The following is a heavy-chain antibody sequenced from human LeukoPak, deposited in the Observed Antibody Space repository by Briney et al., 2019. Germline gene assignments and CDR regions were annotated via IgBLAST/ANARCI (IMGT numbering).Heavy chain of an antibody. CDR1: GFTFSSYS. CDR2: ISSSSSYI. V-gene: IGHV3-21*01. J-gene: IGHJ4*02. Sequence: GGSLRLSCAASGFTFSSYSMNWVRQAPGKGLEWVSSISSSSSYIYYADSVKGRFTISRDNAKNSLYLQMNSLRAEDTAVYYCARFPHSSSWSKSDYWGQGTLVTVSS. CDR3: ARFPHSSSWSKSDY. D-gene: IGHD6-13*01.